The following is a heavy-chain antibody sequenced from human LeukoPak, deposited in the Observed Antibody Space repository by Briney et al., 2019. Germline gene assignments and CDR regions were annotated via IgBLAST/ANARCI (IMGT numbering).Heavy chain of an antibody. CDR1: GFTFDDYA. CDR2: ISWNSGSI. D-gene: IGHD3-22*01. CDR3: AKSLSGYYYHDAFDI. Sequence: GGSLRLSCAASGFTFDDYAMHWVRQAPGKGLEWVSGISWNSGSIGYADSVKGGFTISRDNAKNSLYLQMNSLRAEDTALYYCAKSLSGYYYHDAFDIWGQGTMVTVSS. V-gene: IGHV3-9*01. J-gene: IGHJ3*02.